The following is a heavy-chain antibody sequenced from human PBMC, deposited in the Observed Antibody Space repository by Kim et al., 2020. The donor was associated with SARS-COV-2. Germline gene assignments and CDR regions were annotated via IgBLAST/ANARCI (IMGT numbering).Heavy chain of an antibody. CDR1: GFNFNSHW. CDR3: ARVMRGSRYDVFDV. D-gene: IGHD6-13*01. V-gene: IGHV3-7*01. Sequence: GGSLRLSCAASGFNFNSHWIDWVRQAPGKGLEWVANIEDDGNEKNYVDSVKGRFTISRDNAKNLVYLQMNSLRVGDTAVYYCARVMRGSRYDVFDVWGQGTAVSVSS. J-gene: IGHJ6*02. CDR2: IEDDGNEK.